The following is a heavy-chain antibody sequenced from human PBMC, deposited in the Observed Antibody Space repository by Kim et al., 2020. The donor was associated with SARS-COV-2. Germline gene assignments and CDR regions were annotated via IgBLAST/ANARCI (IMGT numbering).Heavy chain of an antibody. Sequence: ASVKVSCKVSGYTLTELSMHWVRQAPGKGLEWMGGFDPEDGETIYAQKFQGRVTMTEDTSTDKAYMELSSLRSEDTAVYYCATAPGSGSANWFSPSGQGTLGSASS. CDR1: GYTLTELS. CDR3: ATAPGSGSANWFSP. J-gene: IGHJ5*02. CDR2: FDPEDGET. D-gene: IGHD3-10*01. V-gene: IGHV1-24*01.